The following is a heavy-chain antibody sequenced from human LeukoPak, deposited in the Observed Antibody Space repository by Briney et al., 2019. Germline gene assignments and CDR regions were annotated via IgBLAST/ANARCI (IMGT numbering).Heavy chain of an antibody. J-gene: IGHJ3*02. CDR1: GASISNDY. D-gene: IGHD3-22*01. CDR3: ARTYYYDSSGSDAFDI. Sequence: SETLSLTCTVSGASISNDYWFWTWIRQPAGKGLEWIGRIYTSGSTNYNPSLKSRVTISVDTSKNQFSLKLSSVTAADTAVYYCARTYYYDSSGSDAFDIWGQGTMVTVSS. V-gene: IGHV4-4*07. CDR2: IYTSGST.